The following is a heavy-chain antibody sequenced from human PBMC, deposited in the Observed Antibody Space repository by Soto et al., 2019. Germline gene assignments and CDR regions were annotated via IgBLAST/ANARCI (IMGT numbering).Heavy chain of an antibody. V-gene: IGHV3-21*02. Sequence: EVQLVESGGGLVKPGGSLRLYCAASGFSFSDENMNWVRQAPGKWLERVSSISGFGTYKNYADTVKGRFTMSRYNDKNSVNRQMSSLRAEDTAVYYCARDPPVSMLVVVGVDDFGGQGTLVTVPS. CDR3: ARDPPVSMLVVVGVDDF. D-gene: IGHD3-22*01. CDR1: GFSFSDEN. CDR2: ISGFGTYK. J-gene: IGHJ4*02.